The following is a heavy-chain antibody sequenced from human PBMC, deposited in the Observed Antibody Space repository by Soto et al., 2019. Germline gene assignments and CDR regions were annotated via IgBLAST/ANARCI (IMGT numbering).Heavy chain of an antibody. CDR3: ARDPSPDSSGWYYFDY. CDR1: GFTFSTYN. J-gene: IGHJ4*02. V-gene: IGHV3-48*02. Sequence: EVQLVESGGGLVQPGGSLRLSCAASGFTFSTYNMNWVRQAPGKGLEWVSYISRSGTTVYYADSVKGRFTISRDNARNSLYLQMNSLRDEDTALYYCARDPSPDSSGWYYFDYWGQGTGVTVSS. D-gene: IGHD6-19*01. CDR2: ISRSGTTV.